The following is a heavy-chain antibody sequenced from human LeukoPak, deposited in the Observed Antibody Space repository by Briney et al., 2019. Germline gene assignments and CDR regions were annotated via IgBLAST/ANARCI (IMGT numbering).Heavy chain of an antibody. V-gene: IGHV3-21*01. Sequence: PGGSLRLSCAASGFTFSSYSMNWVRLAPGKGLEWVSSISSSSSYIYYADSVKGRFTISRDNAKNSLYLQMNSLRAEDTAMYYCARGPRYCSSTSCPPSYGMDVWGQGTTVTVSS. CDR2: ISSSSSYI. J-gene: IGHJ6*02. CDR1: GFTFSSYS. D-gene: IGHD2-2*01. CDR3: ARGPRYCSSTSCPPSYGMDV.